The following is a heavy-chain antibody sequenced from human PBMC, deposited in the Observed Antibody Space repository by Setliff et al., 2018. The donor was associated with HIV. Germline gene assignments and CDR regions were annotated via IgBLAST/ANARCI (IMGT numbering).Heavy chain of an antibody. CDR3: ARRVVTKGGWFDP. J-gene: IGHJ5*02. Sequence: ASVKVSCKASGGTFSSYAISWVRQAPGQGLEWMGGIIPIFGTANYAQKFQGRVTITADESTSTAYMELSSLRSEDTAVYYCARRVVTKGGWFDPWGQGTLVTVSS. D-gene: IGHD2-21*02. CDR2: IIPIFGTA. CDR1: GGTFSSYA. V-gene: IGHV1-69*13.